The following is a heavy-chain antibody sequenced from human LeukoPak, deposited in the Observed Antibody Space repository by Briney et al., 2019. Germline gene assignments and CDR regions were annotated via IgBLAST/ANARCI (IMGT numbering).Heavy chain of an antibody. J-gene: IGHJ4*02. Sequence: PGGSLRLSCAASGFTFSSYAMHWVRQAPGKGLEWVAVISYDGSNKYYADSVKGRFTISRDNSKNTLYLQMNSLRAEDTAVYYCAKDVSGSYGSLGYWGQGTLVTVSS. V-gene: IGHV3-30-3*01. CDR3: AKDVSGSYGSLGY. CDR2: ISYDGSNK. CDR1: GFTFSSYA. D-gene: IGHD1-26*01.